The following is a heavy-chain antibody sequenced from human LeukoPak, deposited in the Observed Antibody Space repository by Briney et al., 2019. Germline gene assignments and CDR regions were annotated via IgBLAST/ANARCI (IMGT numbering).Heavy chain of an antibody. CDR1: GYTFTSYD. D-gene: IGHD3-10*01. V-gene: IGHV1-8*01. J-gene: IGHJ3*01. Sequence: ASVKVSCKASGYTFTSYDINWVRQATGQGLEWMGWMNPNSNNTVYAQKFQGRVTMTRNTSISTAYMELSSLRSEDTAVYYCASVLWFGEFFVWGQGTMVTVSS. CDR2: MNPNSNNT. CDR3: ASVLWFGEFFV.